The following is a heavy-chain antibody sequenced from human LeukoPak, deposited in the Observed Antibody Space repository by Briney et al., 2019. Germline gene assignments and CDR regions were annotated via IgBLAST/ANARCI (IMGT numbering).Heavy chain of an antibody. D-gene: IGHD6-13*01. CDR3: AREGRIAAAGNNGMDV. CDR2: TYYRSKWNN. CDR1: GDSVSNNRAA. J-gene: IGHJ6*02. Sequence: SQTLSLTCAISGDSVSNNRAAWHWIRQSPSRGFEWLGRTYYRSKWNNEYALSVQGRISINADTLKNQFSLQVNSVTPEDTAVYYCAREGRIAAAGNNGMDVWGQGTTVTVSS. V-gene: IGHV6-1*01.